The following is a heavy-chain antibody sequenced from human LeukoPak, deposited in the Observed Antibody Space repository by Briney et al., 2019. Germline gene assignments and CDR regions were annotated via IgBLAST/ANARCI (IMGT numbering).Heavy chain of an antibody. CDR3: AKDPIVVVPAAIGFDP. CDR2: ISGSGGST. J-gene: IGHJ5*02. CDR1: GFTFSSYA. Sequence: GGSLRLSCAASGFTFSSYAMSWVRQAPGKGLEWGSAISGSGGSTYYADSVKGRFTISRDNSKNTLYLQMNSLRAEDTAVYYCAKDPIVVVPAAIGFDPWGQGTLVTVSS. D-gene: IGHD2-2*01. V-gene: IGHV3-23*01.